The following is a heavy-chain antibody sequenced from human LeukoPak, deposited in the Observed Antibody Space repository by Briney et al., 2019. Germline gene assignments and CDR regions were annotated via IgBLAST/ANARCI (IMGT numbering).Heavy chain of an antibody. J-gene: IGHJ4*02. CDR1: GLPIAEFA. Sequence: GGSLRLAWVAAGLPIAEFAMHWVRQAPGKGLEWVSLISGLGVSTLYADYVKGRFSISRDNSKHSLYLEMNSLRTEDAAMYYCVKESGKFDYWGQGTLVAVSS. CDR3: VKESGKFDY. CDR2: ISGLGVST. V-gene: IGHV3-43*02.